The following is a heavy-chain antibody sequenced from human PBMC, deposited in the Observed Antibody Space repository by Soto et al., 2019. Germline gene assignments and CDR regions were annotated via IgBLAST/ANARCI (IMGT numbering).Heavy chain of an antibody. CDR1: GFTFSSYA. Sequence: QVQLVESGGGVVQPGRSLRLSCAASGFTFSSYAMHWVRQAPGKGLEWVAVISYDGSNKYYADSVKGRFTISRDNSKNTLYMQMNSLRAGDTAVYYCARWGGGNAPVDYWGEGTLVTVSS. D-gene: IGHD2-15*01. J-gene: IGHJ4*02. CDR2: ISYDGSNK. V-gene: IGHV3-30-3*01. CDR3: ARWGGGNAPVDY.